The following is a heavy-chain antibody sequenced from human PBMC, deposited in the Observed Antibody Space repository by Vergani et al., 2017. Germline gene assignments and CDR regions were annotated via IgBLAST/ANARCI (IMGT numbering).Heavy chain of an antibody. J-gene: IGHJ4*02. CDR1: GFTFSSCA. V-gene: IGHV3-30*04. CDR2: ISYVGINK. D-gene: IGHD6-19*01. Sequence: QVQLVESGGGVVQPGRSLRLSCEASGFTFSSCAMQWVRQAPGKGLEWVAVISYVGINKYYTDSVKGRFTIPRDNSKNTLYLQMNSLRAEDTAVYYCASTAYSSQNQIDYWGQGTLVTVSS. CDR3: ASTAYSSQNQIDY.